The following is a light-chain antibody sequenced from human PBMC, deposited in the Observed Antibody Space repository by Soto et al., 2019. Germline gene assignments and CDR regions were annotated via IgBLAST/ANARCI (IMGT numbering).Light chain of an antibody. Sequence: QSVLTQPPSASGTPGQRVTISCSGGSSNIGANTVNWYQHVPGTAPTLVIYSNNQRPSGVPDRFSGSKSGTSASLAIRGLQSEDEADYYCAAWDDDFSGGRDRFGTGTKVTVL. CDR1: SSNIGANT. V-gene: IGLV1-44*01. J-gene: IGLJ1*01. CDR3: AAWDDDFSGGRDR. CDR2: SNN.